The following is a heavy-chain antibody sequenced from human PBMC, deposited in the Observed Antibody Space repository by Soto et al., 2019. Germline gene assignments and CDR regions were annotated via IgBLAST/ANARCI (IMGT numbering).Heavy chain of an antibody. J-gene: IGHJ4*02. CDR1: GGTFSSYA. CDR2: IIPIFGTA. CDR3: AREGYCSGGSCYDFDY. V-gene: IGHV1-69*01. D-gene: IGHD2-15*01. Sequence: QVQLVQSGAEVKKPGSSVKVSCKASGGTFSSYAISWVRQAPGQGLEWMGGIIPIFGTANYAQTFQGRVTITADESTSRANMELSSLRSEDTAVYYCAREGYCSGGSCYDFDYWGQGTLVTVSS.